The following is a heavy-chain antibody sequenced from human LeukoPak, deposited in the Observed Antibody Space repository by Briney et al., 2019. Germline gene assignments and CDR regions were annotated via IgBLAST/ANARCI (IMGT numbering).Heavy chain of an antibody. CDR1: GFTFSNFA. D-gene: IGHD3-10*01. J-gene: IGHJ4*02. CDR2: LSGSGDST. Sequence: PGGSLRLSCAASGFTFSNFAMTWVRLAPGRGLEWVSTLSGSGDSTHFADSVKGRFTISRDNSKNTLYLQMNRLRVEDTALYYCAKGSVDTSYIDYWGQGTLVTASS. CDR3: AKGSVDTSYIDY. V-gene: IGHV3-23*01.